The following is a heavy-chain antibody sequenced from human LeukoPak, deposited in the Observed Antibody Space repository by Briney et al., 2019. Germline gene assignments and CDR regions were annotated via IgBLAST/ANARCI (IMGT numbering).Heavy chain of an antibody. Sequence: GGSLRLSCAASGFTFNSYSMNWIRQAPGKGLEWVSSITSSSRYIKYSDSVNGRFTISRDNARSSLYLQMNSLRAEDTAVYYCARDSLFYYFDYWGQGTLVTVSS. CDR3: ARDSLFYYFDY. CDR2: ITSSSRYI. J-gene: IGHJ4*02. CDR1: GFTFNSYS. V-gene: IGHV3-21*01.